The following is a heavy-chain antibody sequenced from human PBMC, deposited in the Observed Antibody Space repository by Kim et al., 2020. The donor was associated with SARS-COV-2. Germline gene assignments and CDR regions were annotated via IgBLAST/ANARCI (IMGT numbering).Heavy chain of an antibody. D-gene: IGHD2-2*01. CDR3: ARGGDCSSTSCYWPPTHRQRRNWFDP. CDR1: GFTFSSYS. CDR2: ISSSSSYI. V-gene: IGHV3-21*01. Sequence: GGSLRLSCAASGFTFSSYSMNWVRQAPGKGLEWVSSISSSSSYIYYADSVKGRFTISRDNAKNSLYLQMNSLRAEDTAVYYCARGGDCSSTSCYWPPTHRQRRNWFDPWGQGTLVTVSS. J-gene: IGHJ5*02.